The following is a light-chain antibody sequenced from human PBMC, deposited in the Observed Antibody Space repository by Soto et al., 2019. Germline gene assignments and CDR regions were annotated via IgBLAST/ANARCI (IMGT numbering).Light chain of an antibody. CDR1: HSVSSSY. Sequence: EIVLTQSPGTLSLSPGERATLSCRASHSVSSSYLAWYQQKPGQAPRLLIYGASSRATGIPDRFSGSGSGTDFTLTISRLEPEYFAVYYCQQYGSSPLYTFGQGTKVDIK. CDR3: QQYGSSPLYT. J-gene: IGKJ2*01. CDR2: GAS. V-gene: IGKV3-20*01.